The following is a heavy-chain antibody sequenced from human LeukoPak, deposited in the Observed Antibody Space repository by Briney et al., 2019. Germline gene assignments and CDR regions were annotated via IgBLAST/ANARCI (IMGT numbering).Heavy chain of an antibody. D-gene: IGHD3-22*01. CDR2: INHSGST. CDR1: GGSFSGYY. Sequence: AETLSLTCAVYGGSFSGYYWSWIRQPPGKGLEWIGEINHSGSTNYNPSLKSRVTISVDTSKNQFSLKLSSVTAADTAVYYCARRRGSGYYYSNYFDYWGQGTLVTVSS. J-gene: IGHJ4*02. CDR3: ARRRGSGYYYSNYFDY. V-gene: IGHV4-34*01.